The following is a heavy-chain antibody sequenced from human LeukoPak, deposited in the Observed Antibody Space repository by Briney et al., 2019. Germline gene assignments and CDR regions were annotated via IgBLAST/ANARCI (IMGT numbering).Heavy chain of an antibody. D-gene: IGHD3-10*01. Sequence: GGSLRLSCAASGFTFSSYAMSWVRQAPGKGLEWVSVISDSGGSTYYADSVKGRFTISRDNAKNTLYLQMNSLRAEDTAVYYCAKDIWSSGTFLDYWGQGTLVTVSS. J-gene: IGHJ4*02. CDR3: AKDIWSSGTFLDY. V-gene: IGHV3-23*01. CDR1: GFTFSSYA. CDR2: ISDSGGST.